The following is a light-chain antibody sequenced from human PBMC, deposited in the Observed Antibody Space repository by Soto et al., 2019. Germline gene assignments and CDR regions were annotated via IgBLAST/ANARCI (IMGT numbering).Light chain of an antibody. CDR3: QQLSSWPPRDT. CDR1: QSVGRY. Sequence: EIVLTQSPATLSLSLGERASLSCRASQSVGRYLAWYQQKPGQAPRLLMYDASNRATGIPARFSGSGSRTDFTITIASLEAEDSAVYYCQQLSSWPPRDTCGQGT. J-gene: IGKJ2*01. V-gene: IGKV3-11*01. CDR2: DAS.